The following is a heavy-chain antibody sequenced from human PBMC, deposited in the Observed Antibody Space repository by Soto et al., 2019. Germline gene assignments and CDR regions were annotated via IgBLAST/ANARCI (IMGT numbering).Heavy chain of an antibody. CDR3: ASADYYDRSGYFLPGGY. CDR2: MNPNSGNT. CDR1: GYTFTSYD. V-gene: IGHV1-8*01. Sequence: QVQLVQSGAEVKKPGASVKVSCKASGYTFTSYDINWVRQATGQGLEWMGWMNPNSGNTGYAQKFQGRVTMTRNTSISTAYMELSSLRSEDTAVYHCASADYYDRSGYFLPGGYWGQGTLVTVSS. D-gene: IGHD3-22*01. J-gene: IGHJ4*02.